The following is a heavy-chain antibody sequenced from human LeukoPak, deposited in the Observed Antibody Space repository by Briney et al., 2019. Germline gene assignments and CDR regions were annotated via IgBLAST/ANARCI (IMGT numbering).Heavy chain of an antibody. V-gene: IGHV3-7*05. CDR3: ARDQRYCSSSSCPWEPFDY. CDR2: IEQDGSEK. D-gene: IGHD2-2*01. Sequence: PGGSLRLSCAASGFTFSSYWMSWVRQAPGKGLEWVASIEQDGSEKYYVDSVKGRFTISRDNAKNSLYLQMNSLRAEDTAVYYCARDQRYCSSSSCPWEPFDYWGQGTLVTVSS. J-gene: IGHJ4*02. CDR1: GFTFSSYW.